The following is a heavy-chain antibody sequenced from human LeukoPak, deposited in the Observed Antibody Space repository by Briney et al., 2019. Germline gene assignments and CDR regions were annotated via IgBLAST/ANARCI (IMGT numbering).Heavy chain of an antibody. Sequence: GGSLRLSCAASGFTFSDYGMHWVRQPPGKGLEWVAVIWFDGSNKYYADSVKGRFTVSRDDSKHTVYLQMNSLRAEDTAVYYCARDFDSTGYYPFDLPDYWGQGTLVTVSS. CDR2: IWFDGSNK. J-gene: IGHJ4*02. CDR1: GFTFSDYG. V-gene: IGHV3-33*01. D-gene: IGHD3-22*01. CDR3: ARDFDSTGYYPFDLPDY.